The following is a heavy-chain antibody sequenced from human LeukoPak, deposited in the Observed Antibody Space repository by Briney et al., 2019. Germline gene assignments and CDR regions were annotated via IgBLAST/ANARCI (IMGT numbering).Heavy chain of an antibody. CDR3: AATVTILDY. J-gene: IGHJ4*02. CDR1: GFTFSSYP. Sequence: GGSLRLSCADSGFTFSSYPVSWVRQAPGKGLEWVSAISGSGGSTYYADSVKGRFTISRDNSKNTLYLQMNSLRAEDTAVYYCAATVTILDYWGQGTLVTVSS. CDR2: ISGSGGST. V-gene: IGHV3-23*01. D-gene: IGHD4-17*01.